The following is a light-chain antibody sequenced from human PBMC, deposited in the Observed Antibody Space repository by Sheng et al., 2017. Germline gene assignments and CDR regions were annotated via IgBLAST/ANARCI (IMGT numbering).Light chain of an antibody. J-gene: IGKJ2*01. V-gene: IGKV1-39*01. CDR1: QSISTF. CDR2: AAS. CDR3: QQNYNDPPNT. Sequence: DIQMTQFPSSLSASVGDTVTINCRASQSISTFLNWYQQKPGRAPILLIYAASHLQSGVPSRFSGSGSGTDFTLTISSLQPEDLATYYCQQNYNDPPNTFGQGTKLEIK.